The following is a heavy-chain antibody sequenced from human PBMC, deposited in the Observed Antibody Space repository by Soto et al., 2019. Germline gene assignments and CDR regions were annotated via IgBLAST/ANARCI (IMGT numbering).Heavy chain of an antibody. CDR3: ARGYCSSTSCYAYYYYYMDV. D-gene: IGHD2-2*01. Sequence: SVKVCCEDSGYTLTCCDINWVRQATGQGLEWMGWMNPNSGNTGYAQKFQGRVTMTRNTSISTAYMELSSLRSEDTAVYYCARGYCSSTSCYAYYYYYMDVWGKGTTVTVSS. J-gene: IGHJ6*03. CDR1: GYTLTCCD. V-gene: IGHV1-8*01. CDR2: MNPNSGNT.